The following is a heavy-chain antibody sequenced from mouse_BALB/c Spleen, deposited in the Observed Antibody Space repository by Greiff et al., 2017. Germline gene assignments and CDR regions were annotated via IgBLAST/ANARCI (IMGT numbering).Heavy chain of an antibody. D-gene: IGHD2-3*01. Sequence: QVQLQQSGAELVMPGTSVKVSCKASGYAFTNYLIEWVKQRPGQGLEWIGVINPGSGGTNYNEKFKGKATLTADKSSSTAYMQLSSLTSDDSAVYFCARDEGYDGYYWFAYWGQGTLVTVSA. CDR3: ARDEGYDGYYWFAY. V-gene: IGHV1-54*03. CDR1: GYAFTNYL. J-gene: IGHJ3*01. CDR2: INPGSGGT.